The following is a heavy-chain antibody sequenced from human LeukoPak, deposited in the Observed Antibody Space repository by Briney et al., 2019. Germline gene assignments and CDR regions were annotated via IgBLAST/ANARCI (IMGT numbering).Heavy chain of an antibody. CDR1: GYTFTGYY. D-gene: IGHD3-16*02. CDR2: INPNSGGT. J-gene: IGHJ3*02. V-gene: IGHV1-2*02. CDR3: ARKIVVRLGELSPSHAFDI. Sequence: ASVKVSCKASGYTFTGYYMHWVRQAPGQGLEWMGWINPNSGGTNYAQKFQGRVTMTRDTSISTAYMELSRLRSDDTAVYYCARKIVVRLGELSPSHAFDIWGQGTMVTVSS.